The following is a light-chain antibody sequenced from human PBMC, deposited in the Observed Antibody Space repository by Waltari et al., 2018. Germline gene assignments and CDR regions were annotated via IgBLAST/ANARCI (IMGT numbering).Light chain of an antibody. V-gene: IGKV1-39*01. J-gene: IGKJ5*01. CDR1: QGISAF. CDR3: QQSYSAPFS. CDR2: DAS. Sequence: DIQMTQSPSSLSTSVGDRVTITCRASQGISAFLNWYQKQPGKAPKLLIYDASTLQSGVPTRFSGGGIGTDFTLTISDLQPDDFATYFCQQSYSAPFSFGRGTRLE.